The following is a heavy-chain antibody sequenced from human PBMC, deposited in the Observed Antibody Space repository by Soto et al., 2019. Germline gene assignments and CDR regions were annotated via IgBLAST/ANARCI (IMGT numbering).Heavy chain of an antibody. D-gene: IGHD3-22*01. CDR1: GFTFSIYA. J-gene: IGHJ4*02. CDR3: VKGEYYYDSSGYYPFDS. CDR2: ISTNGGST. Sequence: GGSLRLSCSASGFTFSIYAMHWVRQAPGKGLEYVSSISTNGGSTHYADSVKGRFTISRDNSKNTQYLQMSSLRADDTAVYYCVKGEYYYDSSGYYPFDSWGLGT. V-gene: IGHV3-64D*06.